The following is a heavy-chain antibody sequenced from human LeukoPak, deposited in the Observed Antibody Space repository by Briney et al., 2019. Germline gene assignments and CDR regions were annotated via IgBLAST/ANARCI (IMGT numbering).Heavy chain of an antibody. CDR2: ISSSSGYI. J-gene: IGHJ6*02. V-gene: IGHV3-21*01. Sequence: PGGSLRLSCAASGFTFSSYSMNWVRQAPGKGLEWVSSISSSSGYIYYADSVKGRLTISRDNAKNALYLQMNSLRAEDTAVYYCARDREMTTVTNYYYYGMDVWGQGTTVTVSS. D-gene: IGHD4-17*01. CDR3: ARDREMTTVTNYYYYGMDV. CDR1: GFTFSSYS.